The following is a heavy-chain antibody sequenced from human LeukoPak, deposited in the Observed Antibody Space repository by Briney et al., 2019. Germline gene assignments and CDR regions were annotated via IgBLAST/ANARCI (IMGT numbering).Heavy chain of an antibody. CDR3: AREGYCSGGYCDRGLDY. V-gene: IGHV3-53*01. J-gene: IGHJ4*02. Sequence: GGSLRLSCAASGFIVSSNYMSWVRQAPGKGLEWVSVTYSDTNTYYADSVKGRFTISRDNSKNTLYLQMNNLTAEDTAVYYCAREGYCSGGYCDRGLDYWGQGTLVTVSS. D-gene: IGHD2-15*01. CDR2: TYSDTNT. CDR1: GFIVSSNY.